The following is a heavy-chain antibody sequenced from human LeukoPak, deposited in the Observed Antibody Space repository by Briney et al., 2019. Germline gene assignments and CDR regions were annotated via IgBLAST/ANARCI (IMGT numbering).Heavy chain of an antibody. Sequence: GSPRLLFSASGFTFSSYWMQWGRQGSGKGVGGGAVIWDDGSNKYYADSVKGRFTISRDNSKNTLYLQMNSLRAEDTAVYYCARDGNPWFGELWTYGMDVWGQGTTVTVSS. D-gene: IGHD3-10*01. V-gene: IGHV3-33*08. CDR3: ARDGNPWFGELWTYGMDV. J-gene: IGHJ6*02. CDR2: IWDDGSNK. CDR1: GFTFSSYW.